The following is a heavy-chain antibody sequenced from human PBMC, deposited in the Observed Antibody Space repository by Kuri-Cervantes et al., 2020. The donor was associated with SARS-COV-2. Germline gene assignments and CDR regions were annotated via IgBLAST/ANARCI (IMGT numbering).Heavy chain of an antibody. D-gene: IGHD1-1*01. V-gene: IGHV3-30*07. Sequence: GGSLRLSCAASEFTFSSYTMHWVRQAPGKGLEWVAVISYDGSIKYYADSVKGRFTISRDNAKNMLFLQMNSLRAEDTAVYYCVRDGDHWNVDYWGQGTLVTVSS. CDR3: VRDGDHWNVDY. CDR2: ISYDGSIK. J-gene: IGHJ4*02. CDR1: EFTFSSYT.